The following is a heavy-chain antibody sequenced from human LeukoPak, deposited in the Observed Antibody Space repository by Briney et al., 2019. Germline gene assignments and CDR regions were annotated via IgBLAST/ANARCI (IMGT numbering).Heavy chain of an antibody. J-gene: IGHJ1*01. CDR2: IGSSGSSV. CDR3: ARDVRPGVVPAFAEYFEH. V-gene: IGHV3-48*03. D-gene: IGHD2-21*02. CDR1: GFTFSAYE. Sequence: GGSLRLSCAASGFTFSAYEMSWVRQAPGKGLEWVSYIGSSGSSVYYADSVKGRFTISRDNAKNSLYMQMNSLRAEDTAVYYCARDVRPGVVPAFAEYFEHWGQGTRVTVSS.